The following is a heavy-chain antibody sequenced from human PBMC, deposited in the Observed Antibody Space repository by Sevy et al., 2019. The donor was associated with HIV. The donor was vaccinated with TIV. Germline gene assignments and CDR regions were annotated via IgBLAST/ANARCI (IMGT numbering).Heavy chain of an antibody. V-gene: IGHV3-7*01. CDR2: IKQDGSEK. J-gene: IGHJ4*02. D-gene: IGHD3-22*01. Sequence: GGSLRLSCAASGFTFSSYWMSWVRQAPGKGLEWVANIKQDGSEKYYVDSVKGRFTISRDNAKNSLYLQMNSLRAEDTVVYYCARDREWDYYDSSGYYGYWGQGTLVTVSS. CDR1: GFTFSSYW. CDR3: ARDREWDYYDSSGYYGY.